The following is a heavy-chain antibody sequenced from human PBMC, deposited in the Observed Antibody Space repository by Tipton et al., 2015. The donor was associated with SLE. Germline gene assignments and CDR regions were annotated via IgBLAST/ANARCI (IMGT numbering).Heavy chain of an antibody. CDR2: INHSGST. D-gene: IGHD1-1*01. CDR3: ARGRELGRDDAFDI. V-gene: IGHV4-34*01. Sequence: LSCAVYGGSFSGYYWSWIRQPPGKGLEWIGEINHSGSTNYNPSLKSRVTISVDTSKNQFSLKLSSVTAADTAVYYCARGRELGRDDAFDIWGQGTMVTVSS. CDR1: GGSFSGYY. J-gene: IGHJ3*02.